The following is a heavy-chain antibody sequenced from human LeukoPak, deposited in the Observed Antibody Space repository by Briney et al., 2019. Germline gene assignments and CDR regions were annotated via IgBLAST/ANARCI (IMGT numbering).Heavy chain of an antibody. D-gene: IGHD3-10*01. V-gene: IGHV3-21*01. CDR3: ARDRRDYYGSGTYRDPYYYMDV. CDR1: GFTFSSYS. J-gene: IGHJ6*03. CDR2: ISSSGSSI. Sequence: GGSLRLSCAASGFTFSSYSMNWVRQAPGKGLEWVSSISSSGSSIYYADSVKGRFTISRANAKNSLYLQMNSLRAEDTAVYYCARDRRDYYGSGTYRDPYYYMDVWGKGTTVIISS.